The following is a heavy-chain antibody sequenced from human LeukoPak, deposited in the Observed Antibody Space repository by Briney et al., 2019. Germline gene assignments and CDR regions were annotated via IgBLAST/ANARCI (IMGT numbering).Heavy chain of an antibody. V-gene: IGHV3-66*01. Sequence: PGGSLRLSCAASGLTFSSYSMNWVRQAPGRGLEWVSIIYSGGSTYYADSVKGRFTISRDNSKNTLYLQMNSLRAEDTAVYYCARGREGDGYNYWGQGTLVTVSS. D-gene: IGHD5-24*01. CDR1: GLTFSSYS. J-gene: IGHJ4*02. CDR2: IYSGGST. CDR3: ARGREGDGYNY.